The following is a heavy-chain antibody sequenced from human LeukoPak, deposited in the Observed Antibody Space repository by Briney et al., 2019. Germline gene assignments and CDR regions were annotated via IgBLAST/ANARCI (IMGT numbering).Heavy chain of an antibody. Sequence: SETLSLTCTVSGGSISTRSYYWGWIRQPSGKGLEWIGSIYYSATTYYNPSLKSRVTISVDTSRNQFSLKLSSVTAADTAVYYCAREEWELRHWGQGTLVTVSS. CDR1: GGSISTRSYY. CDR3: AREEWELRH. CDR2: IYYSATT. V-gene: IGHV4-39*01. J-gene: IGHJ4*02. D-gene: IGHD1-26*01.